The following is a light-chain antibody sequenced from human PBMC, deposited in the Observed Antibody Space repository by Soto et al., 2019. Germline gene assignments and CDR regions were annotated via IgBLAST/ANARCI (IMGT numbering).Light chain of an antibody. J-gene: IGLJ1*01. CDR3: CLYIGATTYV. CDR2: EGH. V-gene: IGLV2-23*01. Sequence: QSALAQPASVSGSPGQSITISCTGTSGFVGRFSLVSWYQQHPGEAPKVMISEGHRRPSGVPDRFSGSTSVNSASLTISGLQADDEADYYCCLYIGATTYVFGTGTKVTVL. CDR1: SGFVGRFSL.